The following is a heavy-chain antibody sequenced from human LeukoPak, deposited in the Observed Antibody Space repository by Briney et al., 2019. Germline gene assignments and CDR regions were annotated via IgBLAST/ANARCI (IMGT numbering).Heavy chain of an antibody. D-gene: IGHD3-16*01. V-gene: IGHV4-38-2*01. CDR1: GYSISSGYY. CDR3: ARLTRKIDY. J-gene: IGHJ4*02. CDR2: IYHSGST. Sequence: SETLSLTCAVSGYSISSGYYWGWIRQPPEKGLEWIGSIYHSGSTYYNPSLKSRVTISVDTSKNQFSLKLSSVTAADTAVYYCARLTRKIDYWGQGTLVTVSS.